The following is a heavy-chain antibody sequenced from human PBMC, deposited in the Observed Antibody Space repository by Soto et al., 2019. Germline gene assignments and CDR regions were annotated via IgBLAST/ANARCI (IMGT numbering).Heavy chain of an antibody. CDR3: ARDRSSSWYSAYYYYGMDV. CDR2: INPNSGGT. J-gene: IGHJ6*04. V-gene: IGHV1-2*02. D-gene: IGHD6-13*01. CDR1: GYTFTGYY. Sequence: GASVKVSCKASGYTFTGYYMHWVRQAPGQGLEWMGWINPNSGGTNYAQKFQGRVTMTRDTSISTAYMELSRLRSDDTAVYYCARDRSSSWYSAYYYYGMDVWGKGTTVTVSS.